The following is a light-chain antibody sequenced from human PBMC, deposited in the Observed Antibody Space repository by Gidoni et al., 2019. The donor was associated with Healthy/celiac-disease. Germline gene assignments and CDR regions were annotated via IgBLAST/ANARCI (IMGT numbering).Light chain of an antibody. J-gene: IGLJ3*02. Sequence: QSVLTQPPSASGTPGQGVTISCSGSRSNIGSNTVNWYQQLPGTAPKLLIYSDHQRPSGVPDRFSGSKSGASASLAISGLQSEDEADYYCAAWDDSLNGRVFGGGTKLTVL. CDR2: SDH. CDR1: RSNIGSNT. CDR3: AAWDDSLNGRV. V-gene: IGLV1-44*01.